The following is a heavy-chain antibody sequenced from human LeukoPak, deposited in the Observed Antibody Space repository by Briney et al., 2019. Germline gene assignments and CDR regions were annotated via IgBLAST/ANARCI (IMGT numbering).Heavy chain of an antibody. Sequence: SETLSLTCTVSGGSISSSSYYWGWIRQPPGKGLEWIGSIYYSGSTYYNPSLKSRVTISVDTSKNQFSLKLTSVTAADTAVYYCARELYCSGGSCHSRDAFDIWGQGTMVTVSS. CDR2: IYYSGST. D-gene: IGHD2-15*01. J-gene: IGHJ3*02. CDR3: ARELYCSGGSCHSRDAFDI. V-gene: IGHV4-39*02. CDR1: GGSISSSSYY.